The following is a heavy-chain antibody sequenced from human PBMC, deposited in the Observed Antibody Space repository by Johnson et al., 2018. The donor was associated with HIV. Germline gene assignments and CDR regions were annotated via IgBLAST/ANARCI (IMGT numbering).Heavy chain of an antibody. D-gene: IGHD3-16*01. CDR2: IYSGGNT. CDR1: GFSVSNNY. Sequence: VQLVESGGGVVQPGGSLRLSCGASGFSVSNNYMNWVRQAPGKGLEWVSVIYSGGNTGYADSVKGRFTISRDNAKNSLYLQMNSLRVEDTALYYCAREGARNAFDIWGQGTMVTVSS. CDR3: AREGARNAFDI. J-gene: IGHJ3*02. V-gene: IGHV3-66*01.